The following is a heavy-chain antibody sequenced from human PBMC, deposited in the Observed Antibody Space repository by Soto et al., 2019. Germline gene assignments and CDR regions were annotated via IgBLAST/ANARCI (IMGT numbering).Heavy chain of an antibody. D-gene: IGHD1-1*01. J-gene: IGHJ3*02. CDR3: ASQLSGSGGDSDAFDI. CDR1: GFTFSSYS. CDR2: ISSSSSTR. Sequence: GGSLRLSCAASGFTFSSYSMNWVRQAPGKGLEWVSYISSSSSTRYYADSVKGRFTISRDNAKNSLYLQMNSLRDEDAAVYYCASQLSGSGGDSDAFDIWGQGTMVTVSS. V-gene: IGHV3-48*02.